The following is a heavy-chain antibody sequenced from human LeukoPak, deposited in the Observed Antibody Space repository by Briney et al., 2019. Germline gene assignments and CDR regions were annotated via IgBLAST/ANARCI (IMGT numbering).Heavy chain of an antibody. D-gene: IGHD2-15*01. CDR3: AKDHMVVAATPIFYGMDV. CDR1: GFTFSSYS. J-gene: IGHJ6*02. CDR2: ISYDGSNK. V-gene: IGHV3-30*18. Sequence: GGSLRLSRAASGFTFSSYSMNWGRQAPGKGLEWVADISYDGSNKYYADSVKGRFTISRDNSKNTLYLQMNSQRAEDTAVYYCAKDHMVVAATPIFYGMDVWGQGTTVTVSS.